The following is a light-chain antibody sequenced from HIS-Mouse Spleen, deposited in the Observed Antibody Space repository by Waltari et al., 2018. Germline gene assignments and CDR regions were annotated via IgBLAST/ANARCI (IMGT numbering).Light chain of an antibody. CDR3: CSYAGSSTFEV. Sequence: QSALTQPASVSGSPGQSITIPCPGTSSDVGSYNLVSWYQQPPGKAPKLMLYEGSKRPSGVSNRFSGSKSGNTASLTISGLQAEDEADYYCCSYAGSSTFEVFGGGTKLTVL. CDR1: SSDVGSYNL. CDR2: EGS. V-gene: IGLV2-23*03. J-gene: IGLJ2*01.